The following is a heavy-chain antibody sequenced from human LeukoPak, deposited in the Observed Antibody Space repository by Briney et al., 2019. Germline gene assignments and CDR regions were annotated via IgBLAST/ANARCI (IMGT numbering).Heavy chain of an antibody. CDR1: GGSISSSSYY. J-gene: IGHJ4*02. CDR3: ARLSSIAARGPFDY. Sequence: PSETLSLTCTVSGGSISSSSYYWGWIRQPPGKGLEWIGGIYYSGSTYYNPSLKSRVTISVDTSKNQFSLKLSSVTAADTAVYYCARLSSIAARGPFDYWGQGTLVTVSS. D-gene: IGHD6-6*01. V-gene: IGHV4-39*01. CDR2: IYYSGST.